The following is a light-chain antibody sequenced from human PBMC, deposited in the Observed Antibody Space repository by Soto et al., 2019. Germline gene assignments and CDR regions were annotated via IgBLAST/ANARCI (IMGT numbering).Light chain of an antibody. Sequence: IVMTQSPDSLAVSLGERATIYCKSSQSVLHSSNNKDYLAWYQQKPGQSPKLLIYWASTRESGVPDRFSGSGSATEFTLTISSLQAEDVAVYYCQQYYSTPFTFGPGPKLDSK. CDR2: WAS. V-gene: IGKV4-1*01. CDR3: QQYYSTPFT. CDR1: QSVLHSSNNKDY. J-gene: IGKJ3*01.